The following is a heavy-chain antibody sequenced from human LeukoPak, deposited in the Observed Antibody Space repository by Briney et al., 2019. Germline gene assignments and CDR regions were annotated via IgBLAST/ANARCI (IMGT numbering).Heavy chain of an antibody. CDR3: ASTPITFGGVIESYFDY. J-gene: IGHJ4*02. CDR2: IIPIFGTA. D-gene: IGHD3-16*02. Sequence: SVKVSCKASGGTFSSYAISWVRQAPGQGLEWMGGIIPIFGTANYAQKFQGRVTMTRDMSTSTVYMELSSLRSEDTAVYYCASTPITFGGVIESYFDYWGQGTLVTVSS. CDR1: GGTFSSYA. V-gene: IGHV1-69*05.